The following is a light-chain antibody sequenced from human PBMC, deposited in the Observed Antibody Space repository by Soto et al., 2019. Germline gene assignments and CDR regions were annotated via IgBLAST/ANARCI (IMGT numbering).Light chain of an antibody. V-gene: IGKV3-11*01. CDR2: DAS. CDR3: QQYGPSLIT. J-gene: IGKJ5*01. Sequence: EIVLTQSPATLSLSPGERATLSCRASQSVSSYLAWYQQKPGQAPRLLIYDASNRATGIPARFSGSGSGTDFTLTISSLEPEDFAVYYCQQYGPSLITFGQGTRLEI. CDR1: QSVSSY.